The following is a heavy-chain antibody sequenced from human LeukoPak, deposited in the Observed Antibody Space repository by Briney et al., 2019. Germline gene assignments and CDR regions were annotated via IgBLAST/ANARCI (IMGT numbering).Heavy chain of an antibody. CDR1: GGSISSYY. V-gene: IGHV4-59*01. Sequence: SETLSLTCTVSGGSISSYYWSWIRKPPGKGLEWIGYIYYSGSTNYNPSLKSRVTISVDTSKNQFSLKLSSVTAADTAVYYCARDGTNYDILTGYYGGSRAFDIWGQGTMVTVSS. D-gene: IGHD3-9*01. CDR2: IYYSGST. CDR3: ARDGTNYDILTGYYGGSRAFDI. J-gene: IGHJ3*02.